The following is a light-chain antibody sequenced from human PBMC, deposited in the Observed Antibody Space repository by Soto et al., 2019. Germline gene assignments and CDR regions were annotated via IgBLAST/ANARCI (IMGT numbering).Light chain of an antibody. CDR2: AAS. Sequence: DIQMTQSPSSLSASVGDRVTITCRASQSITTYLNWYRQKPGKAPKLLIYAASSLQSGVPSRFSGSGSETEFTLTISGLQPGDFATYYCQQYESYSPLTFGGGTKVDIK. V-gene: IGKV1-39*01. CDR1: QSITTY. J-gene: IGKJ4*01. CDR3: QQYESYSPLT.